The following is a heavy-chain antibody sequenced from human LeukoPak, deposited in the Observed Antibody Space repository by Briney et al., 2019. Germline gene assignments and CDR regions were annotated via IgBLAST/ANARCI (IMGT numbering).Heavy chain of an antibody. J-gene: IGHJ6*04. V-gene: IGHV3-23*01. CDR3: AELGITMIGGV. D-gene: IGHD3-10*02. Sequence: GGSLRLSCAASGFTFSSYAMSWVRQTPGKGLEWVSTVSGSGGSTYYADSVKGRFTISRDNSKNTLYLQMNSLRAEDTAVYYCAELGITMIGGVWGKGTTVTISS. CDR2: VSGSGGST. CDR1: GFTFSSYA.